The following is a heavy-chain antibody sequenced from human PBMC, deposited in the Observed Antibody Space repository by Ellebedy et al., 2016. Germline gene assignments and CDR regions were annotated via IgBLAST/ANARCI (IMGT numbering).Heavy chain of an antibody. J-gene: IGHJ2*01. CDR2: INHSGST. CDR1: GGCFSGYY. V-gene: IGHV4-34*01. Sequence: GSLRLXXAVYGGCFSGYYWSWIRQPPGKGLEWIGEINHSGSTNYNPSLKSRVTISVDTSKNQFSLKLSSVAAADTAVYYCARGVHCSSTSCYQGWYFDLWGRGTLVTVSS. CDR3: ARGVHCSSTSCYQGWYFDL. D-gene: IGHD2-2*01.